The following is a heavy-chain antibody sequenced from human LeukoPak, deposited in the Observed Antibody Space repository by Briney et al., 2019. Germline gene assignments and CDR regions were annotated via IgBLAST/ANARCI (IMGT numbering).Heavy chain of an antibody. Sequence: ASVKLSCKASGYTFTANYMHWVRQAPGQGLEWMGWINPRSGGTNYGEKFRGRVTMTRDTSITTAYMELSSLRFDDTAVYYCARGSGTSWFDYWGQGTLVTVSS. CDR2: INPRSGGT. D-gene: IGHD2-2*01. J-gene: IGHJ4*02. CDR3: ARGSGTSWFDY. CDR1: GYTFTANY. V-gene: IGHV1-2*02.